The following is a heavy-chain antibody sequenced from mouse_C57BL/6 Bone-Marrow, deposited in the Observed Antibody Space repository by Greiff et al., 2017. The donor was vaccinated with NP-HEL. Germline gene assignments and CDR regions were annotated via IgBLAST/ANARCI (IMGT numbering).Heavy chain of an antibody. Sequence: QVQLQQPGAELVMPGASVKLSCKASGYTFTSYWMHWVKQRPGQGLEWIGEIDPSDSYTNYNQKFKGKSTLTVDKSSSTAYMQLSSLTSEDSAVYYCARYLRGRAMDYWGQGTSVTVSS. CDR1: GYTFTSYW. V-gene: IGHV1-69*01. CDR2: IDPSDSYT. J-gene: IGHJ4*01. CDR3: ARYLRGRAMDY. D-gene: IGHD1-1*01.